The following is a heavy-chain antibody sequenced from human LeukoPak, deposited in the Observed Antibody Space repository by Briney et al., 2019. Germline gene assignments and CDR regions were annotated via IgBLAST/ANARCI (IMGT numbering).Heavy chain of an antibody. CDR1: GGSISSYY. Sequence: TSETRSLTCTVSGGSISSYYWSWIRQPPGKGMEWIGSIYFSVSTTYNPSLKSRFTISVHTSKNQFSLKLSSVTAADTAVYYCARVVVVPAIWFDPWGQGTLVTVSS. D-gene: IGHD2-2*01. J-gene: IGHJ5*02. V-gene: IGHV4-59*01. CDR3: ARVVVVPAIWFDP. CDR2: IYFSVST.